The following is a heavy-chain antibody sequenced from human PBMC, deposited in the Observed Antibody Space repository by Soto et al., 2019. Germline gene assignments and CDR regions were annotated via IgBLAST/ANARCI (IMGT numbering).Heavy chain of an antibody. CDR3: AKDQSFAVAGPHDY. Sequence: GGSLRLSCAASGFTFSSYGMHWVRQAPGKGLEWVAVISYDGSNKYYADSVKGRFAISRDNSKNTLYLQMNSLRAEDTAVYYCAKDQSFAVAGPHDYWGQGTLVTVSS. CDR2: ISYDGSNK. V-gene: IGHV3-30*18. J-gene: IGHJ4*02. D-gene: IGHD6-19*01. CDR1: GFTFSSYG.